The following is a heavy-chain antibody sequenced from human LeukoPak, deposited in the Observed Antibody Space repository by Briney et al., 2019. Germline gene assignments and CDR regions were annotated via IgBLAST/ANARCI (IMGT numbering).Heavy chain of an antibody. V-gene: IGHV3-53*01. CDR2: LHSGGST. D-gene: IGHD3-22*01. CDR1: GFTVSSNY. Sequence: GGSLRLSCAASGFTVSSNYMSWVRQAPAKGLEWVSVLHSGGSTYYADSVKGRCTISRDNSKNKLYLQMNLLRAEHTAVYYCASELAYDSSGYEGHYFDYWGQGTLVTVSS. CDR3: ASELAYDSSGYEGHYFDY. J-gene: IGHJ4*02.